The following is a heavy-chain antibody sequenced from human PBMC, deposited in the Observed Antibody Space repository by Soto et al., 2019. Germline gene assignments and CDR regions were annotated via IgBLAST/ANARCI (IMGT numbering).Heavy chain of an antibody. CDR3: ARVVPGWYYAFDI. J-gene: IGHJ3*02. CDR2: INSDGSST. CDR1: GFTFSSYW. Sequence: GGSLRLSCAASGFTFSSYWMHWVRQAPGKGLVWVSRINSDGSSTSYADSVKGRFTISRDNAKNTLYLQMNSLRAEDTAVYYCARVVPGWYYAFDIWGQGTMVTVSS. V-gene: IGHV3-74*01. D-gene: IGHD2-15*01.